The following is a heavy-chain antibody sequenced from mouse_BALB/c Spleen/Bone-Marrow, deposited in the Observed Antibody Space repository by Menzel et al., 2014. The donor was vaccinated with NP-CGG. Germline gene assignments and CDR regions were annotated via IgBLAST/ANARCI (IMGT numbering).Heavy chain of an antibody. J-gene: IGHJ2*01. CDR1: GYSFTSYW. CDR3: ARGDDGYYGDY. D-gene: IGHD2-3*01. V-gene: IGHV1S126*01. CDR2: IDPSDSET. Sequence: LQQSGPPLVRPGASVKISCKASGYSFTSYWMHWVKQRPGQGLEWIGMIDPSDSETRLNQKFKDKATLTVDKSSSTAYMQLSSPTSEDSAVYYCARGDDGYYGDYWGQGTTLTVSS.